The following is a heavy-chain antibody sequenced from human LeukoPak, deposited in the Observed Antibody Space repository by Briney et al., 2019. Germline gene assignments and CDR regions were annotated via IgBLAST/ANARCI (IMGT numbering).Heavy chain of an antibody. J-gene: IGHJ6*02. D-gene: IGHD6-13*01. Sequence: SETLSLTCTVSGGSISSYYWSWIRQPPGKGLEWIGYIYYSGSTNYNPSIKSRVTISVDTSKNQFSLKLSSVTAADTAVYYCARGGGSSWYFYYYGMDVWGQGTTVTVSS. CDR2: IYYSGST. CDR3: ARGGGSSWYFYYYGMDV. CDR1: GGSISSYY. V-gene: IGHV4-59*01.